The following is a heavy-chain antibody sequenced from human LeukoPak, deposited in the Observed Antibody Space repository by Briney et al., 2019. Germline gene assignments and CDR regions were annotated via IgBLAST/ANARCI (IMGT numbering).Heavy chain of an antibody. D-gene: IGHD1-26*01. Sequence: GGSLRLSCAASGFTFSSYWMSWVRQAPGKGLEWVANIKQDGSEKYYVDSVKGRFTISRDNAKNSLYLQMNSLRAEDTAVYYCARTSGSYYVGGFDYWGQGTLVTVSS. CDR2: IKQDGSEK. CDR1: GFTFSSYW. V-gene: IGHV3-7*01. CDR3: ARTSGSYYVGGFDY. J-gene: IGHJ4*02.